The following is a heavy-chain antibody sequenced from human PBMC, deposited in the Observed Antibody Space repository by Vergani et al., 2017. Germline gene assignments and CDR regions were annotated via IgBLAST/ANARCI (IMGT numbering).Heavy chain of an antibody. V-gene: IGHV4-39*01. CDR1: GDSIISRSYY. CDR2: IYNSGNG. J-gene: IGHJ2*01. Sequence: QMQLQESGPGLVKASETLSLTCTVSGDSIISRSYYWGWFRQPPGKGLEWIGSIYNSGNGVSSSSLKSRVTISADTSKNQFSLRLTSVTAADTAVYYCASGKYYSDSTSHFRGGYFDVWGRGTLVTVPS. D-gene: IGHD3-16*01. CDR3: ASGKYYSDSTSHFRGGYFDV.